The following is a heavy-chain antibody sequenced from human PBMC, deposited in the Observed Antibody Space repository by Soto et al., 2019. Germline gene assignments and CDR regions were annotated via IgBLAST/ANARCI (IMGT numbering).Heavy chain of an antibody. CDR2: ISTTSSDI. CDR1: GFTFSDYT. V-gene: IGHV3-21*01. D-gene: IGHD1-26*01. Sequence: EEQLVESGGGLIKPGGSLRLSCVVSGFTFSDYTLNWVRQAPGRGLEWVSSISTTSSDIYYADSVKGRFTISRDNAKNSLYLQLDMPTAADTPAYYCTIDTSPVNKARYFSYYRDVWVKGTRVTVSS. CDR3: TIDTSPVNKARYFSYYRDV. J-gene: IGHJ6*03.